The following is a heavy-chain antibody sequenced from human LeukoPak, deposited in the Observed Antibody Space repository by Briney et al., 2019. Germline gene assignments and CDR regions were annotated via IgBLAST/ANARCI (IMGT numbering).Heavy chain of an antibody. CDR1: GYTFTSYT. J-gene: IGHJ4*02. D-gene: IGHD3-22*01. V-gene: IGHV1-3*01. CDR2: INAGNGNT. Sequence: GASVKVSCKASGYTFTSYTMHWVRQAPGQRLEWMGWINAGNGNTKSSQKFQGRVTMTKDTSTNTVYMHLSSLSSDDTAVYYCARAYYESSAYRHAVYFDYWGQGTLVTVSS. CDR3: ARAYYESSAYRHAVYFDY.